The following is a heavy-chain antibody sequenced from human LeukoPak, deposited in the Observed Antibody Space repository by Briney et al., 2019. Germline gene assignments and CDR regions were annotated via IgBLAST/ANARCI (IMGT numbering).Heavy chain of an antibody. CDR1: GFTFSGHW. D-gene: IGHD5-24*01. Sequence: GGSLRLPCAVSGFTFSGHWMFWVRQAPGKGLVWVSSINSDGSSTGYTDSVKGRFTISRDNAKNTLYLQMNSLRAEDTAVYYCARARWYSFDYWGPGTLVTVSS. V-gene: IGHV3-74*01. CDR2: INSDGSST. CDR3: ARARWYSFDY. J-gene: IGHJ4*02.